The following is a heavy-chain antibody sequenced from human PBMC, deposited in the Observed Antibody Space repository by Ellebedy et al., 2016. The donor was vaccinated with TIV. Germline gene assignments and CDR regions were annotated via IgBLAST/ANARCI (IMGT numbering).Heavy chain of an antibody. CDR2: IYYSGIT. J-gene: IGHJ5*01. D-gene: IGHD3-9*01. CDR3: AREDYDILTGTRAWFDS. CDR1: DGSISSYF. V-gene: IGHV4-59*01. Sequence: PSETLSLTCTVSDGSISSYFWSWIRQPPGKGLEWIGYIYYSGITNYNPSLKSRVTISVDASKNQFSLKLSSVTAADTAMYYCAREDYDILTGTRAWFDSWGQGTLVTVSS.